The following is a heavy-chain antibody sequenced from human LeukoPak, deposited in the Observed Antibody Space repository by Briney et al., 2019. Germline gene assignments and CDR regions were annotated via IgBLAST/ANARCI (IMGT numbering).Heavy chain of an antibody. CDR3: ARDARGYSGYAHRDYYYYYMDV. V-gene: IGHV4-4*07. J-gene: IGHJ6*03. CDR1: GGSISSYY. CDR2: IYTSGNT. D-gene: IGHD5-12*01. Sequence: SETLSLTCTVSGGSISSYYWSWIRQPAGKGLEWIGRIYTSGNTNYNPSLKSRVTMSVDTSKNQFSLKLSSVTAADTAVYYCARDARGYSGYAHRDYYYYYMDVWGKGTTVTISS.